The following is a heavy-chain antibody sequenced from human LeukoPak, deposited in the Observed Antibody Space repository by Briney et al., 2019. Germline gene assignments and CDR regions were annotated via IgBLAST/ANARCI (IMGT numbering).Heavy chain of an antibody. V-gene: IGHV4-61*01. CDR2: IYYSGST. D-gene: IGHD3-22*01. CDR1: GGSVSSANYY. CDR3: ARDPSGYFNY. Sequence: SETLSLTCTVSGGSVSSANYYWSWIRQRPGKGLDWIGYIYYSGSTNYNPSLKSRVTISVDTSKNQFSLRLSSVTAADTAVYYCARDPSGYFNYWGQGTLATVSS. J-gene: IGHJ4*02.